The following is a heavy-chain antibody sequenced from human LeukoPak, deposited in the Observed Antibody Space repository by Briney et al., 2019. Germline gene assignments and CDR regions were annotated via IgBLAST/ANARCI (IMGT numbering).Heavy chain of an antibody. CDR3: AREANYYGSGSYFEGTFDY. Sequence: SETLSLTCTVSGGSISSYYWSWIRQPPGKGLEWIGYIYHSGSTNYNPSLKSRVTISVETSKNEFSLKLTSVTAADTAVYYCAREANYYGSGSYFEGTFDYWGQGSLVTVSS. V-gene: IGHV4-59*01. J-gene: IGHJ4*02. CDR1: GGSISSYY. CDR2: IYHSGST. D-gene: IGHD3-10*01.